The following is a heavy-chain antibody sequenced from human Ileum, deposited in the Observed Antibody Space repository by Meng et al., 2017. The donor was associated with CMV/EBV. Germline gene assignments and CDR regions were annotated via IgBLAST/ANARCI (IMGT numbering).Heavy chain of an antibody. CDR1: GGSIISGSHY. CDR2: IHTSGST. D-gene: IGHD6-13*01. Sequence: QGLFQESGPPLVKPSQPLSFSCTVSGGSIISGSHYWSWIRQSAGKGLEWIGRIHTSGSTNYNPSLESRVTISIDTSRNQFSLKLTSVTAADTAVYFCARGKAVGTGHWGQGTLVTVSS. J-gene: IGHJ4*02. CDR3: ARGKAVGTGH. V-gene: IGHV4-61*02.